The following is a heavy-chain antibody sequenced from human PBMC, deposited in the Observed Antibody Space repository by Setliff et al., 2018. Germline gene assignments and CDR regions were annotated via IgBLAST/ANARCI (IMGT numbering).Heavy chain of an antibody. D-gene: IGHD3-22*01. J-gene: IGHJ3*02. CDR1: GFSFSRHW. V-gene: IGHV3-7*01. CDR2: IKQDGSTK. CDR3: VRDVADNYDAFDN. Sequence: GGSLRLSCVVSGFSFSRHWMSWVRQAPGKGLEWVADIKQDGSTKYYLDSVKGRFTISRDNAKRSLYLQMNGLRADDTGVYYCVRDVADNYDAFDNWGQGTLVTVSS.